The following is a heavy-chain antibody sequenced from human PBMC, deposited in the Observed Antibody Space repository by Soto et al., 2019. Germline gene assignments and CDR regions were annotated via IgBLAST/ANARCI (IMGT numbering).Heavy chain of an antibody. J-gene: IGHJ4*02. CDR2: IYYSGTT. CDR3: ARVPYSGSDYAPTNFDS. Sequence: PSETLSLTCAVSGYSISSSNWWGWIRQPPGKGLEWIGYIYYSGTTFYNPSLKRRVTFSGDTSKNQFSLKLSSVTAADTAVYYCARVPYSGSDYAPTNFDSWGQGTLVTVSS. CDR1: GYSISSSNW. D-gene: IGHD1-26*01. V-gene: IGHV4-28*03.